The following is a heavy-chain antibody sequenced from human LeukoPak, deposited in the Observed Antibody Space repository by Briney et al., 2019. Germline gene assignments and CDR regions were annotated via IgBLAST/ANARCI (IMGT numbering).Heavy chain of an antibody. CDR3: ARGITYYYVSSGYYALGY. CDR1: GYTFTSYY. V-gene: IGHV1-46*01. J-gene: IGHJ4*02. D-gene: IGHD3-22*01. Sequence: AASVTVSFTASGYTFTSYYMHWVRQAPGQGLEWMGIINPSGGSTSYAQKFQGRVTMTRDTSTSTVYMELSSLRSEDTAVYYCARGITYYYVSSGYYALGYWGQGTLVTVSS. CDR2: INPSGGST.